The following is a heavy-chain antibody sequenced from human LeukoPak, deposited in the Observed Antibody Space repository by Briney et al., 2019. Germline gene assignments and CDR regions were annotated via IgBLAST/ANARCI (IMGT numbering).Heavy chain of an antibody. CDR2: MNPNSGNT. D-gene: IGHD4-17*01. CDR3: ARSESNYGDYPNWFDP. J-gene: IGHJ5*02. V-gene: IGHV1-8*01. CDR1: GCTFTSYD. Sequence: ASVKVSCKASGCTFTSYDINWVRQATGQGLEWMGWMNPNSGNTGYAQKFQGRVTMTRNTSISTAYMELSSLRSEDTAVYYCARSESNYGDYPNWFDPWGQGTLVTVSS.